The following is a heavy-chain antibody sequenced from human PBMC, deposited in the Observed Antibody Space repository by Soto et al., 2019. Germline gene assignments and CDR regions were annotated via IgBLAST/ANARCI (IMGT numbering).Heavy chain of an antibody. CDR2: IYYSGST. J-gene: IGHJ4*02. CDR1: GGSVSSVSYY. D-gene: IGHD3-9*01. V-gene: IGHV4-61*01. CDR3: ASARADRRYDY. Sequence: SETLSLTCTVSGGSVSSVSYYWSWIRQPPGKGLEWIGYIYYSGSTNYNPSLKSRVTISVDTSKHQFSLKTTSVTAADTAVYYCASARADRRYDYWGQGTLVTVSS.